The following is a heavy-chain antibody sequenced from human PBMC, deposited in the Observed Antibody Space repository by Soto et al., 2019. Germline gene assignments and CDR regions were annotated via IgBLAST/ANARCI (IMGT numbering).Heavy chain of an antibody. Sequence: QMVLQESGPGLVKPSETLSLTCNVSGGSISSFYWTWIRQPAGGRLAWIGRVYDSGSSNYNPSLKTRLTVSLHRSRSQFSLSLYSVTAADTAVYYCARGVAETDFYPWANWFDIGGQGIMVTVSS. V-gene: IGHV4-4*07. D-gene: IGHD6-19*01. J-gene: IGHJ5*02. CDR3: ARGVAETDFYPWANWFDI. CDR2: VYDSGSS. CDR1: GGSISSFY.